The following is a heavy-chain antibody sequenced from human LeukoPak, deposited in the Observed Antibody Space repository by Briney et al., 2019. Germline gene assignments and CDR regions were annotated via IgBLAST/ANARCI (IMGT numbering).Heavy chain of an antibody. J-gene: IGHJ4*02. CDR1: GLTFSDYS. CDR2: VGISSGNT. Sequence: GGPLRLSCEASGLTFSDYSMNWVRKAPGKGLEWISYVGISSGNTKYADSVKGRFTISGDSARNSLYLQMSSLRVEDTAVYYCARDHNYAFDNWGQGTLVTVSS. D-gene: IGHD1-1*01. V-gene: IGHV3-48*04. CDR3: ARDHNYAFDN.